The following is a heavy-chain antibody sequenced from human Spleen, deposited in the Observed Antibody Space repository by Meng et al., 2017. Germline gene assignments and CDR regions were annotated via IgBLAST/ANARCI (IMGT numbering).Heavy chain of an antibody. CDR1: GDSTGSYY. V-gene: IGHV4-59*01. Sequence: SETLSLTCTVSGDSTGSYYWSWIRQPPGKGLEWIGYIYYTGSTNYNPSLKSRVTISVDTSKNQFSLKLRSVTAADTAVYYCARMSGYHSYSFDYWGQGTRVTGSS. CDR3: ARMSGYHSYSFDY. J-gene: IGHJ4*02. CDR2: IYYTGST. D-gene: IGHD5-12*01.